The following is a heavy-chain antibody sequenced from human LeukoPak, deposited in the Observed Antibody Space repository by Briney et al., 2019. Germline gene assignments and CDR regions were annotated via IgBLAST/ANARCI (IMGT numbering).Heavy chain of an antibody. CDR1: GGSISSSNW. V-gene: IGHV4-4*02. Sequence: NPSETLSLTCAVSGGSISSSNWWGWVRQPPGKGLEWIGEIYHSGSTNYNPSLKSRVTISVDKSKNQFSLKLSSVTAADTAVYYYARGRIVGATFIDYWGQGTLVTVSS. CDR3: ARGRIVGATFIDY. J-gene: IGHJ4*02. D-gene: IGHD1-26*01. CDR2: IYHSGST.